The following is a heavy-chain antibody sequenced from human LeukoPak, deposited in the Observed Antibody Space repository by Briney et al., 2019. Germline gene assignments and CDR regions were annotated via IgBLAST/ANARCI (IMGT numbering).Heavy chain of an antibody. J-gene: IGHJ4*02. D-gene: IGHD3-22*01. CDR2: ISGSGGST. CDR3: ARGLHFRVYDSSDYYPY. CDR1: GFTFSSYS. Sequence: PGGSLRLSCAASGFTFSSYSMNWVRQAPGKGLEWVSGISGSGGSTYYADSVKGRFTISRDNAKNSLYLQMNSLRAEDTAVYYCARGLHFRVYDSSDYYPYWGQGTLVTVSS. V-gene: IGHV3-48*01.